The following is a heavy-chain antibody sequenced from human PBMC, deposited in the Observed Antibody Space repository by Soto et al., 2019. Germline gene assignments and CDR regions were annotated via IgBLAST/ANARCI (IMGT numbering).Heavy chain of an antibody. CDR2: ISYDGSNK. CDR3: AKDGYDFWRGPPSHFDY. Sequence: SGGSLRLSCAASGFTFSSYGMHWVRQAPGKGLEWVAVISYDGSNKYYADSVKGRFTISRDNSKNTLYLQMNSLRAEDTAVYYCAKDGYDFWRGPPSHFDYWGQGTLVTVSS. V-gene: IGHV3-30*18. D-gene: IGHD3-3*01. J-gene: IGHJ4*02. CDR1: GFTFSSYG.